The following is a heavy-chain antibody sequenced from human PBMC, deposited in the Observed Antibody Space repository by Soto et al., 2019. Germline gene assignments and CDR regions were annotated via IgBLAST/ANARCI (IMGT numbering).Heavy chain of an antibody. CDR2: IYYSGST. CDR1: GGSISSYY. CDR3: ARAGGGVTLFRVVIIDFYGMDV. Sequence: PSETLSLTCTVSGGSISSYYWSWLRQPPGKGLEWIGYIYYSGSTNYNPSLTSRVTISVDTSKNQFSLKLSSVTAADTAVYYCARAGGGVTLFRVVIIDFYGMDVWGQGTTVPVSS. J-gene: IGHJ6*02. V-gene: IGHV4-59*01. D-gene: IGHD3-3*01.